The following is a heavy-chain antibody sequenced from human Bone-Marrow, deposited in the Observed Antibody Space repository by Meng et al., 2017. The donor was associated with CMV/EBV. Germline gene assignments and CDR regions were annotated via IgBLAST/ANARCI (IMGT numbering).Heavy chain of an antibody. J-gene: IGHJ5*02. V-gene: IGHV1-69*04. Sequence: VACKASGDTFSREIIVWVRQAPGQGLEWMGRIIPMVGIVNYAQKFQGRVTITADKSTSTAYMELSSLRSEDTAVFYCAREIQNWFDPWGQGTLVTVSS. CDR3: AREIQNWFDP. CDR1: GDTFSREI. CDR2: IIPMVGIV.